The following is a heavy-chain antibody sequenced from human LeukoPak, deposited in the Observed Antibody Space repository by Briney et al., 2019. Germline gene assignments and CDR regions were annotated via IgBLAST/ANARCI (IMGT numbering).Heavy chain of an antibody. CDR2: INRSGST. J-gene: IGHJ5*02. Sequence: SETLSLTCAVSGGSFSGYSWSWIRQPPGKGLEWIWEINRSGSTNYNPSLKSRVKISLGTSKHHFSLMLRSVTVANTAVYYCARGLVIAAAGKCLGLYNWFDPWGQGTLVTVSS. V-gene: IGHV4-34*01. CDR1: GGSFSGYS. CDR3: ARGLVIAAAGKCLGLYNWFDP. D-gene: IGHD6-13*01.